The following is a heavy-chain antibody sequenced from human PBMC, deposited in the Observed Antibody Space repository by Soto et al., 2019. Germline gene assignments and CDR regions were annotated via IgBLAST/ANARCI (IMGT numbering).Heavy chain of an antibody. Sequence: QVQLVQSGDEVRKPGSSVKVSCKASGYIFVNYGIAWVRQAPGQGLEWMGWISPYSGNTHYASKVQGRLTMTTDTSTSTAYRDRGSLPSDDAAVYYCAMVDNCVTPAPQDVWGQGTTVTVSS. J-gene: IGHJ6*02. CDR1: GYIFVNYG. V-gene: IGHV1-18*01. D-gene: IGHD5-12*01. CDR2: ISPYSGNT. CDR3: AMVDNCVTPAPQDV.